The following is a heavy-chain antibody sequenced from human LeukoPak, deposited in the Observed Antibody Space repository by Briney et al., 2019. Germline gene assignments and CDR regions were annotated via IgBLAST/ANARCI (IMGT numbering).Heavy chain of an antibody. CDR1: GGTFSSYA. D-gene: IGHD2-15*01. V-gene: IGHV1-46*01. J-gene: IGHJ4*02. CDR2: INPSGGST. Sequence: ASVKVSCKASGGTFSSYAISWVRQAPGQGLEWMGIINPSGGSTSYAQKFQGRVTMTRDTSTSTVYMELSSLRSEDTAVYYCARVPRGSFPFDYWGQGTLVTVSS. CDR3: ARVPRGSFPFDY.